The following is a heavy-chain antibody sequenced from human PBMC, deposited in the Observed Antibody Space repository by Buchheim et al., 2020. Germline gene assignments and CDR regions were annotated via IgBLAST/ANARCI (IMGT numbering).Heavy chain of an antibody. Sequence: QVQLVQSGAEVKKPGSSVKVFCKASGGTFSSYAISWVRQAPGQGLEWMGGIIPIFGTANYAQKFQGRVTITADKSTSTAYMELSSLRSEDTAVYYCASRFISWTPRPYYYYGLGVWGQGTT. D-gene: IGHD3-10*01. CDR2: IIPIFGTA. V-gene: IGHV1-69*06. CDR3: ASRFISWTPRPYYYYGLGV. CDR1: GGTFSSYA. J-gene: IGHJ6*02.